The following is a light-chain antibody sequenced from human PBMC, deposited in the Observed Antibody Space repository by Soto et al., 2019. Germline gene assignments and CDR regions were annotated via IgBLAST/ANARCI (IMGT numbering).Light chain of an antibody. Sequence: QSVVTQPPSASGTAGQRVTISCSGTSSNIGRNSVYWYQQLPGTAPTLLIYSNHQRPSGVPDRFSGAKSGTSASLAISGLRSEDEADYYCAVWDASVRGYVFATGTKLTVL. V-gene: IGLV1-47*02. CDR1: SSNIGRNS. J-gene: IGLJ1*01. CDR2: SNH. CDR3: AVWDASVRGYV.